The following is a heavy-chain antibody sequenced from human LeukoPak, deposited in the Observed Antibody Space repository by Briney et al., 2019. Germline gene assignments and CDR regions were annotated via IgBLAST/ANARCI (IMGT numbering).Heavy chain of an antibody. CDR1: GFIFSNYA. Sequence: GGSLRLSCAASGFIFSNYAMHWVRQAPGKGLEWVAVISYDGSNKYYADSVKGRFTISRDNSKNTLYLQMNSLRAEDTAVYYCAKDPRDSSGYYDDYWGQGTLVTVSS. CDR2: ISYDGSNK. V-gene: IGHV3-30*04. CDR3: AKDPRDSSGYYDDY. D-gene: IGHD3-22*01. J-gene: IGHJ4*02.